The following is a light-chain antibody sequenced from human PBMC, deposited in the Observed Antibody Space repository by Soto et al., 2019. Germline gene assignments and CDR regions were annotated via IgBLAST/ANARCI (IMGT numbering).Light chain of an antibody. V-gene: IGLV2-14*01. CDR3: SSYTSSSTVV. Sequence: QSALTQPASVSGSPGQTSTISCTGTSSDVGGYNYVSWYQKHPGKAPKLMIYDVSNRPSGVSNRFSGSKSGNTASLTISGLQAEDEADYYCSSYTSSSTVVFGGGTHLTVL. CDR1: SSDVGGYNY. J-gene: IGLJ2*01. CDR2: DVS.